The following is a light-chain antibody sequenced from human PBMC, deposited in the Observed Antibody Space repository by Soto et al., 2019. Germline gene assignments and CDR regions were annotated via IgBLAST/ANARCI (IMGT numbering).Light chain of an antibody. Sequence: DIQMTQSPSSLSASVGDRVTITCRASQSISSYLNWYQHKPGKAPKLLIYAASSLQTGVPSRFSGSRSGTDFTLTISRLEPEDFAVYYCQQYGSSPGTFGQGTKVDIK. CDR3: QQYGSSPGT. J-gene: IGKJ1*01. V-gene: IGKV1-39*01. CDR1: QSISSY. CDR2: AAS.